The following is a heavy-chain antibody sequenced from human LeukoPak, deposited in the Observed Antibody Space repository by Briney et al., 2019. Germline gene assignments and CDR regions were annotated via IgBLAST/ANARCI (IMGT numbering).Heavy chain of an antibody. D-gene: IGHD4-17*01. CDR1: GFSFEDYA. CDR3: ARDPNGDYIGAFDM. J-gene: IGHJ3*02. Sequence: PGGSLRLSCALSGFSFEDYAIHWVRQAPGKGLEWVSAIRGGGGSAFYADSVKGRFTISRDNSKYTLFLQMNSLRAEDTAVYYCARDPNGDYIGAFDMWGPGTMVTLSS. CDR2: IRGGGGSA. V-gene: IGHV3-23*01.